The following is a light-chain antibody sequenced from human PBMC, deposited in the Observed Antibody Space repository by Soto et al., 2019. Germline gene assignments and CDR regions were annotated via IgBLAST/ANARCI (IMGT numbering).Light chain of an antibody. CDR2: GAS. Sequence: EIVLTQSPGTLSLSPGERATLSCRASQSVSSSYLAWYQQKPGQAPRLLIYGASSRATGIPDRFSGSGSVTAFTLTISRLEPEDFAVYYCQQYGSSPPWTFGQGTKVEIK. V-gene: IGKV3-20*01. CDR3: QQYGSSPPWT. J-gene: IGKJ1*01. CDR1: QSVSSSY.